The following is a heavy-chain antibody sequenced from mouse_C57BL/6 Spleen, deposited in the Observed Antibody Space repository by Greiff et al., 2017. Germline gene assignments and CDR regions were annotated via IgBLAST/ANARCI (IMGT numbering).Heavy chain of an antibody. V-gene: IGHV3-6*01. CDR2: ISYDGSN. CDR1: GYSITSGYY. J-gene: IGHJ4*01. Sequence: EVKLQESGPGLVKPSQSLSLTCSVTGYSITSGYYWNWIRQFPGNKLEWMGYISYDGSNNYNPSLKNRISITRDTSKNQFFLKLNSVTTEDTATYYCARGGGIYYDYPDAMDYWGQGTSVTVSS. D-gene: IGHD2-4*01. CDR3: ARGGGIYYDYPDAMDY.